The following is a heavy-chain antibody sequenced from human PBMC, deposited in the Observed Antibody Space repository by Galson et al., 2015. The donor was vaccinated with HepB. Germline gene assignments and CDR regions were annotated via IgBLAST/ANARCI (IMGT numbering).Heavy chain of an antibody. CDR1: GFTFSNYG. J-gene: IGHJ6*02. Sequence: SLRLSCAASGFTFSNYGMYWVRQAPGKGLDWVAVISYDGSNNNYADSVRGRFTISRDNSKNTLSLQMNSLSTDDTAVYFCARDRAQISPPGGRGHYYYYYGMDVWGQGTTVTVSS. CDR3: ARDRAQISPPGGRGHYYYYYGMDV. CDR2: ISYDGSNN. D-gene: IGHD2-8*02. V-gene: IGHV3-30*03.